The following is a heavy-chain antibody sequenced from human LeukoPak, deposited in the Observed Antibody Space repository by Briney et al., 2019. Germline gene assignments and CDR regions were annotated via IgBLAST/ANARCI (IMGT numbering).Heavy chain of an antibody. Sequence: GASVQVSCKTSGYIFAHSGISWVRQAPGQGPEWMGWISAYNGDTNYAQNFQGRVTVTRDTSTTTVHMELRGLRSEDTAVYYCARDQEGFDYWGQGTVVTVSS. CDR3: ARDQEGFDY. J-gene: IGHJ4*02. CDR2: ISAYNGDT. V-gene: IGHV1-18*01. CDR1: GYIFAHSG.